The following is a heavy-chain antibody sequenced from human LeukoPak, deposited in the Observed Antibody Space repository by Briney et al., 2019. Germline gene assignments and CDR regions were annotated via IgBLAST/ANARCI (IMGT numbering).Heavy chain of an antibody. CDR3: ARDKYPGGFDY. CDR1: GLTASTNY. V-gene: IGHV3-53*01. D-gene: IGHD2-2*02. Sequence: GCSLRLSCAASGLTASTNYMTWVRQAQVTGLSRVSVIYSGGSTYYADFVKGRFTISRDNSKNTLYLQMNSLRAEDTAVYYCARDKYPGGFDYWGQGTLVTVSS. J-gene: IGHJ4*02. CDR2: IYSGGST.